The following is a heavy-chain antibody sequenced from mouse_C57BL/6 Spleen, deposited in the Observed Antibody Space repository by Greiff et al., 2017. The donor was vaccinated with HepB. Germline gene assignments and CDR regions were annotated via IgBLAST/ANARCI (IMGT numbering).Heavy chain of an antibody. CDR3: ARYYGSSYHYAMDY. V-gene: IGHV1-82*01. Sequence: VQLQQSGPELVKPGASVKISCKASGYAFSSSWMNWVKQRPGKGLEWIGRIYPGDGDTNYNGKFKGTATLTADKSSSTAYMQLSSLTSEDSAVYFCARYYGSSYHYAMDYWGQGTSVTVSS. D-gene: IGHD1-1*01. J-gene: IGHJ4*01. CDR1: GYAFSSSW. CDR2: IYPGDGDT.